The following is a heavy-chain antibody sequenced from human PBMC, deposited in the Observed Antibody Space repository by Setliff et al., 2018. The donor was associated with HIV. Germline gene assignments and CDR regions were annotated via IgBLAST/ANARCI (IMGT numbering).Heavy chain of an antibody. CDR1: GFTFHDFS. Sequence: GGSLRLSCAASGFTFHDFSMHWVRQAPGKGLEWVSLIRWDGGSTYYADSVKGRFTISRDTSKNSLYLQMNSLRTDDSALYYCVRNGAWFGGYYYYGMDVWGQGTTVTVSS. V-gene: IGHV3-43*01. CDR3: VRNGAWFGGYYYYGMDV. CDR2: IRWDGGST. J-gene: IGHJ6*02. D-gene: IGHD3-10*01.